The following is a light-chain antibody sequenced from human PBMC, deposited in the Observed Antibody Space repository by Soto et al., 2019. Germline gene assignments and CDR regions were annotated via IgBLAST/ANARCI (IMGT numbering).Light chain of an antibody. V-gene: IGKV3-20*01. CDR3: QQYGSSGK. Sequence: EIVTTQSPATLSVSPVAIANVSGRASQSCSSNLAWYQQKPGRAPRLLIYGASTRATGIPDRFTGSGSGTDFTLTISRLEPEDFAVYYCQQYGSSGKFGKGTKVDIK. CDR2: GAS. J-gene: IGKJ1*01. CDR1: QSCSSN.